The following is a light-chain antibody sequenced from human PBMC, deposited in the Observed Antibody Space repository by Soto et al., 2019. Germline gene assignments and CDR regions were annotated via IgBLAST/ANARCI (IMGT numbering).Light chain of an antibody. V-gene: IGKV1-9*01. CDR1: QAMNTY. J-gene: IGKJ5*01. Sequence: DIQLTQSPSFLSASVGYRATISCRASQAMNTYIAWYQQRPGAAPKLLVYGASTLYTGVPSRFSGSESGAVFTLTISSLQPEDFATYYCQQLHSYPITFGQGTRLEIK. CDR3: QQLHSYPIT. CDR2: GAS.